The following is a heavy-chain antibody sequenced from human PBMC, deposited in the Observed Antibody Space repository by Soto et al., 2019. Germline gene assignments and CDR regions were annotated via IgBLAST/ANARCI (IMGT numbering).Heavy chain of an antibody. D-gene: IGHD3-22*01. V-gene: IGHV1-46*01. CDR1: GYTFTSYY. CDR2: INPSGGST. Sequence: ASVKVSCKASGYTFTSYYMHWVRQAPGQGLEWMGIINPSGGSTSYAQKFQGRVTMTRDTSTSTVYMELSSLRSEDTAVYCCARDQLYYYDSSGPRAFDIWGQGTMVTVSS. J-gene: IGHJ3*02. CDR3: ARDQLYYYDSSGPRAFDI.